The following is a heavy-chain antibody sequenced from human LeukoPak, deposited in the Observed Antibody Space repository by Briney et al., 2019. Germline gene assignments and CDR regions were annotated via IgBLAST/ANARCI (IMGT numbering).Heavy chain of an antibody. J-gene: IGHJ3*02. CDR2: IYYSGST. V-gene: IGHV4-59*01. CDR3: ARSSSSLTGGAFDI. Sequence: PSETLSLTCTVSGGSISSYYWSWIRQPPGKGLEWIGYIYYSGSTNYNPSLKSRVTISADTSKNQFSLKLSSVTAADTAVYYCARSSSSLTGGAFDIWGQGTMVTVSS. D-gene: IGHD6-6*01. CDR1: GGSISSYY.